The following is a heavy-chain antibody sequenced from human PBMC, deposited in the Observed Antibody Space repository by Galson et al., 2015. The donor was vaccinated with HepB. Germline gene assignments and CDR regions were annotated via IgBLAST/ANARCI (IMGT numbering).Heavy chain of an antibody. D-gene: IGHD3-10*01. CDR3: ARGEVRVWFGELLEYNWFDP. CDR1: GYTFTSYA. Sequence: SVKVSCKASGYTFTSYAMHWVRQAPGQRLEWMGWINAGNGNTKYSQKFQGRVTITRDTSASTAYMELSSLRSEDTAVYYCARGEVRVWFGELLEYNWFDPWGQGTLVTVSS. CDR2: INAGNGNT. J-gene: IGHJ5*02. V-gene: IGHV1-3*01.